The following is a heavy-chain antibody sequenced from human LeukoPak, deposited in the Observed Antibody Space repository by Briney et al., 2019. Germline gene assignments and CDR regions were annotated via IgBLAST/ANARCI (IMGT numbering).Heavy chain of an antibody. CDR1: GGSISSSSYY. V-gene: IGHV4-39*07. J-gene: IGHJ5*02. CDR2: IYYSGST. Sequence: SETLSLTCTVSGGSISSSSYYWGWIRQPPGKGLEWIGSIYYSGSTYYNPSLKSRVTISVDTSKNQFSLKLSSVTAADTAVYYCARGRGYSSSWYWFDPWGRGALVTVSS. CDR3: ARGRGYSSSWYWFDP. D-gene: IGHD6-13*01.